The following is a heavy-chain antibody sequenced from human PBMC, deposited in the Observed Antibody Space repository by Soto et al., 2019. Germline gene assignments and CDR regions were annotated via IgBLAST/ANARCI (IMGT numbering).Heavy chain of an antibody. CDR3: ASSTGGGSYYSAFDI. CDR1: GFTVSSYD. J-gene: IGHJ3*02. CDR2: IGTAGDT. Sequence: GGSLRLSFAASGFTVSSYDMHWVRQATGKGLEWVSAIGTAGDTYYPGSVKGRFTISRENAKNSLYLQMNSLRAEDTAVYYCASSTGGGSYYSAFDIWGQGTMVTVSS. V-gene: IGHV3-13*01. D-gene: IGHD1-26*01.